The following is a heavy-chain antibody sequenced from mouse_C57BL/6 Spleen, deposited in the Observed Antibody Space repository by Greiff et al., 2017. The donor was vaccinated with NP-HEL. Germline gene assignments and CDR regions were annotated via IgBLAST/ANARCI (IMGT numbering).Heavy chain of an antibody. CDR2: IHPSSGGT. CDR3: ARDNDYWEFDD. J-gene: IGHJ1*03. V-gene: IGHV1-64*01. Sequence: QVQLQPPGAETVKPGASVKSFRKASGHTFTSYRMHRGKQRAGQGLEWIGMIHPSSGGTNYNEKFKSKATLTVDKSSSTAYMQLSSLTSEDSAVYYCARDNDYWEFDDWGKGTTVTVSS. CDR1: GHTFTSYR.